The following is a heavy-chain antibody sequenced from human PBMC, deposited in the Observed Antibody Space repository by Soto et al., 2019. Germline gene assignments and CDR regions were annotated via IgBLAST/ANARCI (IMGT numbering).Heavy chain of an antibody. CDR2: IFHDGTA. CDR1: GVSISSGNW. J-gene: IGHJ4*02. D-gene: IGHD2-8*01. CDR3: ARLVYDTRLNYMYFDF. V-gene: IGHV4-4*02. Sequence: SETVSRTCAGSGVSISSGNWLTWVRQTPQRGLEYIGEIFHDGTANYYPSFERRVAISFDTSKNQFSLKLTSVTAADTAIYFCARLVYDTRLNYMYFDFWGQGAMVTVSS.